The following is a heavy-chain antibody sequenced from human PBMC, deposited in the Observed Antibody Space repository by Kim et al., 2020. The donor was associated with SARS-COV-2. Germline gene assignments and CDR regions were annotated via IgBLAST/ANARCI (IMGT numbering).Heavy chain of an antibody. Sequence: GRPTSSAAPVKGRFTITRDDSKNTLSLQMNCLKTEKTAVYYCTATFDYWGRGTLVTVSS. V-gene: IGHV3-15*01. CDR3: TATFDY. J-gene: IGHJ4*02. CDR2: GRPT.